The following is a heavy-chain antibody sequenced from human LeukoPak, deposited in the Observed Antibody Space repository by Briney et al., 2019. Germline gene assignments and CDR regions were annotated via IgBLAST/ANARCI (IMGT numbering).Heavy chain of an antibody. CDR1: GGSISSSSYY. J-gene: IGHJ6*03. CDR2: IYYSGST. CDR3: ARDPVYSSSSYYYYYMDV. Sequence: PSETLSLTCTVSGGSISSSSYYWGWIRQPPGKGLEWIGSIYYSGSTYYNPSLKSRVTISVDTSKNQFSLKLSSVTAADTAVYYCARDPVYSSSSYYYYYMDVWGKGTTVTVSS. D-gene: IGHD6-6*01. V-gene: IGHV4-39*07.